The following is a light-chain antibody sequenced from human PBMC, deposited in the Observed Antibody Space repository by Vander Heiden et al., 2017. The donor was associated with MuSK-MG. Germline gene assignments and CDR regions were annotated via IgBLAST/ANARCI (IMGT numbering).Light chain of an antibody. CDR3: QQYYSYPYT. V-gene: IGKV1-8*01. CDR1: QGISSY. CDR2: AAS. Sequence: STGDRVTITCRASQGISSYLAWYQQKPGKAPKLLIYAASTLQSGVPSRFSGSGSGTDFTLTISCLQSEDFATYYCQQYYSYPYTFGQGTKLEIK. J-gene: IGKJ2*01.